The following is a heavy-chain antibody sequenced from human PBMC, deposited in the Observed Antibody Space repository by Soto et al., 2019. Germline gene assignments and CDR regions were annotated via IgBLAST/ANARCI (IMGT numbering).Heavy chain of an antibody. D-gene: IGHD6-19*01. V-gene: IGHV4-31*03. J-gene: IGHJ3*02. CDR2: IYYSAST. CDR3: ASAVADDAFDI. CDR1: GGSVSSGGYY. Sequence: QVQLQESGPGLVKPSQTLSLTCTVSGGSVSSGGYYWNWIRQHPGKGLEWIGYIYYSASTYYNPSLKSRVTISVDTSKNQFSLKLSSVTAADTAVYYCASAVADDAFDIWGQGTMVTVSS.